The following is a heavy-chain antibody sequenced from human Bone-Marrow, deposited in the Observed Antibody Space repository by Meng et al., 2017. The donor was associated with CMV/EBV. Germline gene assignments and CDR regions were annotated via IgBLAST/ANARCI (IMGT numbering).Heavy chain of an antibody. CDR2: IYYTGSS. D-gene: IGHD3-3*01. Sequence: SETLSLTCTVSGGSINDYYWSWIRQPPGKGLEWTGYIYYTGSSHYNPSLESRVTISVDASKYQFSLKLTSVTAADTAVYYCARVKYYEFWSGYYPLLDASDIWGQGRRVTVSS. CDR1: GGSINDYY. CDR3: ARVKYYEFWSGYYPLLDASDI. J-gene: IGHJ3*02. V-gene: IGHV4-59*01.